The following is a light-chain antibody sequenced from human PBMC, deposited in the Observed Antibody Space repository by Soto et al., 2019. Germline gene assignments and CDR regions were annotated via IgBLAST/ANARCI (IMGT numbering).Light chain of an antibody. CDR3: SSYTSSSTV. J-gene: IGLJ2*01. V-gene: IGLV2-14*01. CDR1: SSDVGGYNY. Sequence: QSALTQPASVSGSPGQSITISCTGTSSDVGGYNYVSWYQQHPGKAPKLMIYDVSNRPSGVSNRFSGSRSGNTASLTISGLQAEDVADYYCSSYTSSSTVFGGGTKLTVL. CDR2: DVS.